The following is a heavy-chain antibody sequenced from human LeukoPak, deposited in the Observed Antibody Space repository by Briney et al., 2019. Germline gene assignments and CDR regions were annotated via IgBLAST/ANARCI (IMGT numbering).Heavy chain of an antibody. Sequence: SETLSLTCTVSGGSISSYYWSWIRQPPGKGLEWIGYIYYSGSTNYNPSLKSRVTISVDTSKNQFSLKLSSVTAADTAVYYCARHEIPVAGASFDYWGQGTLVTVSS. CDR1: GGSISSYY. D-gene: IGHD6-19*01. V-gene: IGHV4-59*08. J-gene: IGHJ4*02. CDR2: IYYSGST. CDR3: ARHEIPVAGASFDY.